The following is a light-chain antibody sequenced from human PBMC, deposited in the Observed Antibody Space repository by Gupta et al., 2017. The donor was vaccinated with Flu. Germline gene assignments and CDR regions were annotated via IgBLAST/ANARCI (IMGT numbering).Light chain of an antibody. Sequence: PATLSWSPGERATRSCRASQNVGRFLVWYQQKPGQAPRLLISDASTRATGVPDRFGGSGSGTDFTLTISRREPEDLAVYYCQQGQHCPITFGQGTQVEIK. V-gene: IGKV3-11*01. J-gene: IGKJ1*01. CDR1: QNVGRF. CDR3: QQGQHCPIT. CDR2: DAS.